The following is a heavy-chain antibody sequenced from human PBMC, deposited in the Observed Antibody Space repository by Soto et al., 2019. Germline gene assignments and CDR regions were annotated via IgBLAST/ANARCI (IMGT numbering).Heavy chain of an antibody. CDR3: ARKDSGYADYMDV. J-gene: IGHJ6*03. CDR1: GGSISRGGYY. Sequence: QVQLQESGPGLVKPSQTLSLTCTVSGGSISRGGYYWSWMRQHPGKGLEWIGYIYYSGGTYYNPSPKSRVTISVDTAETQFSLRLSSVTAADTAVYYCARKDSGYADYMDVWGKGTTVTVSS. CDR2: IYYSGGT. V-gene: IGHV4-31*03. D-gene: IGHD5-12*01.